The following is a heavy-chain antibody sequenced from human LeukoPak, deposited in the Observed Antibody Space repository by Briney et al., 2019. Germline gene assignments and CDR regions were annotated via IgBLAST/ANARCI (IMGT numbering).Heavy chain of an antibody. D-gene: IGHD2-2*01. CDR3: AKDQCSSTNCYADY. J-gene: IGHJ4*02. CDR2: ISGRGGYT. Sequence: PGGSLRLSCAASGFTFSSYAMSWVRQAPGKGLERVSDISGRGGYTYYADSVKGRFTISRDNSKNTLFLQMISLRAEDTAVYYCAKDQCSSTNCYADYWGQGTLVTVSS. V-gene: IGHV3-23*01. CDR1: GFTFSSYA.